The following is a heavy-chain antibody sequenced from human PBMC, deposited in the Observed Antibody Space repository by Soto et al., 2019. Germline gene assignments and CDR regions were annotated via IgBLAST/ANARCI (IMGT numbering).Heavy chain of an antibody. CDR1: GYTFTSYY. CDR2: INPSGGST. J-gene: IGHJ6*02. Sequence: ASVKVSCKASGYTFTSYYRHWVRQAPGQGLEWMGIINPSGGSTSYAQKFQGRVTMTRDTSTSTVYMELSSLRSEDTAVYYCARGKYIAAAVSSNDGMDVWGQGTTVTVSS. V-gene: IGHV1-46*01. CDR3: ARGKYIAAAVSSNDGMDV. D-gene: IGHD6-13*01.